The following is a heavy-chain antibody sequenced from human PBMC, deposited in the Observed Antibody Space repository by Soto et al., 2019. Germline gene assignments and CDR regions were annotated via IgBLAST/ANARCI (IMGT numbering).Heavy chain of an antibody. CDR2: VYTSETN. CDR1: GGSMSGYY. J-gene: IGHJ6*02. V-gene: IGHV4-4*07. D-gene: IGHD6-13*01. CDR3: AGNIAAAGRRYYGMDV. Sequence: QVQLQESGPGLVKPSETLSLTCTVSGGSMSGYYWSWIRQSAGKGLEWIGRVYTSETNYYHPSLKSRVTMSLDTSKNQFSLNLYSLTAADTAVYYCAGNIAAAGRRYYGMDVWGQWTTVTVSS.